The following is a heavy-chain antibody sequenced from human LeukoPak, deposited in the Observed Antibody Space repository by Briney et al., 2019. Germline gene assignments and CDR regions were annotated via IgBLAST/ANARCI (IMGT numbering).Heavy chain of an antibody. Sequence: GGSLRLSCAASGLTFSSYWMHWVRQAPGKGLVWVSRINSDGSSTSYADSVKGRFTISRDNAKNTLYLQMNSLRAEDTAVYYCAGSESSGYYSPFDYWGQGTLVTVSS. CDR3: AGSESSGYYSPFDY. V-gene: IGHV3-74*01. CDR1: GLTFSSYW. CDR2: INSDGSST. J-gene: IGHJ4*02. D-gene: IGHD3-22*01.